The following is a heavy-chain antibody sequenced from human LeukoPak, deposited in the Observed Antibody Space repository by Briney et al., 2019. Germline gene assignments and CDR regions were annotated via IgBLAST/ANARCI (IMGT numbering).Heavy chain of an antibody. CDR2: ISSSSSYI. D-gene: IGHD6-13*01. V-gene: IGHV3-21*01. Sequence: GGSLRLSCAASGFTFSSYSMNWVRQAPGKGLEWVSSISSSSSYIYYADSVKGRFTISRDNAKNSLYLQMNSLRAEDTAVYYCARGGSGVAAGPYWGQGTLVTVSS. J-gene: IGHJ4*02. CDR1: GFTFSSYS. CDR3: ARGGSGVAAGPY.